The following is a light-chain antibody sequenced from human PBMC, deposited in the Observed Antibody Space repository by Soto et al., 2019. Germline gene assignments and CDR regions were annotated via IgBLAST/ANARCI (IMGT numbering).Light chain of an antibody. CDR1: QTIGRN. Sequence: DIQLTQSPASLSASIGDRVTISCRASQTIGRNLNWYQQKPGKAPTLLMFTSSSLQSGVPSRFSGSGSGTDFILTISSLQPEDFATYYCQQSYSTPPTFGHGTKV. J-gene: IGKJ1*01. CDR2: TSS. V-gene: IGKV1-39*01. CDR3: QQSYSTPPT.